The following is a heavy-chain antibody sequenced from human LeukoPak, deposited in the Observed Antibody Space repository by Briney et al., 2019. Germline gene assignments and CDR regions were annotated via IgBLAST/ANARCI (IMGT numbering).Heavy chain of an antibody. V-gene: IGHV4-39*01. CDR1: GGSISSSSYY. J-gene: IGHJ4*02. D-gene: IGHD5-12*01. CDR2: IYYSGST. Sequence: SETLTLTCTVSGGSISSSSYYWGWIRQPPGKGLEWIGSIYYSGSTYYNPSLKSRVTISVDTSKNQFFLKLSSVTAADTAVYYCARLACPGGYQYYFDYWGQGTLVTVSS. CDR3: ARLACPGGYQYYFDY.